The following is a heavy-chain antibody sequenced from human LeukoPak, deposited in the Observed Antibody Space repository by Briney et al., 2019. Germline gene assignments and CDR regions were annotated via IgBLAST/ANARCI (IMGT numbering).Heavy chain of an antibody. Sequence: GESLKISCKGSGYSFTSYWIDWVRQMPGKGLEWMGIIYPGDSDTRYSPSFQGQVTISADKSISTAYLQWSSLKASDTAMYYCARAQRYCSGGSCYGGMGFDYWGQGTLVTVSS. CDR1: GYSFTSYW. CDR3: ARAQRYCSGGSCYGGMGFDY. J-gene: IGHJ4*02. D-gene: IGHD2-15*01. CDR2: IYPGDSDT. V-gene: IGHV5-51*01.